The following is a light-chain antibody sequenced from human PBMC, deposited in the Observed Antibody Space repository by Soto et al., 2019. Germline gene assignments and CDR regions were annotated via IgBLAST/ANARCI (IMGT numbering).Light chain of an antibody. CDR2: DAS. V-gene: IGKV3-11*01. J-gene: IGKJ2*01. CDR1: QSVSTY. CDR3: QQRSNWPLMYT. Sequence: EIVLTQSPVTLSLSPGERATLSCRASQSVSTYLAWYQQKPGQAPRLLIYDASNRATDIPARFSGSGSGTDFTSTISSLEPKDFAVYYCQQRSNWPLMYTFGQGTKLEIQ.